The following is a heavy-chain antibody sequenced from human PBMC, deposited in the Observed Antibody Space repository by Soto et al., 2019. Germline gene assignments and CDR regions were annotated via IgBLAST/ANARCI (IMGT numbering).Heavy chain of an antibody. CDR1: GFTFSSYG. D-gene: IGHD3-9*01. CDR2: ISYDGSNK. CDR3: AKTLRYFDWLSSSSAFDY. J-gene: IGHJ4*02. V-gene: IGHV3-30*18. Sequence: AVGSLRLSCAASGFTFSSYGMHWVRQAPGKGLEWVAVISYDGSNKYYADSVKGRFTISRDNSKNTLYLQMNSLRAEDTAVYYCAKTLRYFDWLSSSSAFDYWGQGTLVTVSS.